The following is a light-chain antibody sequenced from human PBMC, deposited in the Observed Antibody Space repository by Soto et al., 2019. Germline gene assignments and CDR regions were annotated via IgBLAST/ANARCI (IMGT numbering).Light chain of an antibody. CDR1: SSDVGGYNY. J-gene: IGLJ3*02. CDR3: NSYAGSNNWV. V-gene: IGLV2-8*01. CDR2: EVS. Sequence: QSALTQPPSASGSPGQSVTISCTGTSSDVGGYNYVSWYQQHPGKAPKLMIYEVSKRPSGVPDRFSGSKSGNTASLTVSGLQAEDEADYYCNSYAGSNNWVFGGGTQLTDL.